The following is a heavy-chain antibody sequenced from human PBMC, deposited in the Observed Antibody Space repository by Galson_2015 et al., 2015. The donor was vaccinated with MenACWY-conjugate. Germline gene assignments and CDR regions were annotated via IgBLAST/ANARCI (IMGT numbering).Heavy chain of an antibody. J-gene: IGHJ4*02. CDR2: LDPEDGET. CDR1: GYTLTELS. CDR3: ATDRTGSGSYDH. Sequence: SVKVSCKVSGYTLTELSMHWVRQAPGKGLEWMGGLDPEDGETIYAQKFQGRVTMTEDTSTDTAYMELSSLRSEDTAVYYCATDRTGSGSYDHWGQGTLVTVSS. V-gene: IGHV1-24*01. D-gene: IGHD3-10*01.